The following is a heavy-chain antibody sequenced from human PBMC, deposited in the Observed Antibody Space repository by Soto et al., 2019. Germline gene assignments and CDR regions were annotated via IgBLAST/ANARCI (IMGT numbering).Heavy chain of an antibody. Sequence: EVQLVETGGGLIQPGGSLRLSCAASWFTVSTHYMSWVRPAPGKGLEWVSIIYSSGTTYYADSVKGRFTISRDKSKNTLYLQMNSLRAADAAVYYCARSIAVARQYHDYRGQGTLVTVSS. D-gene: IGHD6-19*01. J-gene: IGHJ4*02. V-gene: IGHV3-53*02. CDR1: WFTVSTHY. CDR2: IYSSGTT. CDR3: ARSIAVARQYHDY.